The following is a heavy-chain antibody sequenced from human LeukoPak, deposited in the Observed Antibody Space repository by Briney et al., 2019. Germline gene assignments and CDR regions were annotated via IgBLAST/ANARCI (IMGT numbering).Heavy chain of an antibody. J-gene: IGHJ5*02. CDR3: ARQAQDGTDNYFDP. D-gene: IGHD1-14*01. CDR2: IWTSGIT. V-gene: IGHV4-4*09. CDR1: GGSISGHY. Sequence: SETLSLTCTVSGGSISGHYWSWIRQSPGRGLEWIGNIWTSGITKYNPSLNSRVTILIDTSKSQVYLKVRSMTAADTAVYYCARQAQDGTDNYFDPWGQGTLVTVSS.